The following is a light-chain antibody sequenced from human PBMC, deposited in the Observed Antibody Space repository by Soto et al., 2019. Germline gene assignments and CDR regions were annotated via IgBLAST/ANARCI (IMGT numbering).Light chain of an antibody. CDR2: AAS. CDR1: QGIGTW. CDR3: QQASTFPHT. Sequence: DIQMTQSPSSVSASLGGTVTSACRASQGIGTWLAWYQQKPGKAPKLLIAAASTLQSGVPSRFSGSGSGTDFTLTISSLQPEDLATYFCQQASTFPHTFGHGTKLEIK. J-gene: IGKJ2*01. V-gene: IGKV1-12*01.